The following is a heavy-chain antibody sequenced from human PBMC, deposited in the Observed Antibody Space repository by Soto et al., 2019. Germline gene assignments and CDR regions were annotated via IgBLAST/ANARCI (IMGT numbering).Heavy chain of an antibody. Sequence: QVHLVQSGAEVKKPGSSVKVSCKASGGTFSTSGISWVRRAPGQGLEWVGRFVPFLGTPTYAQRFQGRVTITADESTSTAYMELSSLRSEDTAVYYCAREFSSGWAGYWGQGTLVAVSS. CDR3: AREFSSGWAGY. V-gene: IGHV1-69*01. D-gene: IGHD6-19*01. J-gene: IGHJ4*02. CDR1: GGTFSTSG. CDR2: FVPFLGTP.